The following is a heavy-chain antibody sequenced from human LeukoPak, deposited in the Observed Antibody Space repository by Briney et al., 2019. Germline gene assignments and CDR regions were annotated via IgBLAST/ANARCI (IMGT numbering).Heavy chain of an antibody. D-gene: IGHD3-16*01. CDR3: ARQGMMMATQRVDI. CDR1: GFTFSSYA. V-gene: IGHV3-30*14. CDR2: ISYDGSNK. J-gene: IGHJ3*02. Sequence: PGGSLRLSCAASGFTFSSYAMHWVRQAPGKGLEWVAVISYDGSNKYYADSVKGRFTITRDNSKNTLYLQMNSLRAEDTAVYYCARQGMMMATQRVDIWGQGTMVTVSS.